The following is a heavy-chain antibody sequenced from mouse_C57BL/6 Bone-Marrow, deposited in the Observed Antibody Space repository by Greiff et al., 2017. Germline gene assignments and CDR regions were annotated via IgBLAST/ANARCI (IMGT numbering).Heavy chain of an antibody. V-gene: IGHV1-82*01. D-gene: IGHD2-1*01. CDR3: AREGLLWYLYYCDY. Sequence: QVQLKESGPELVKPGASVKISCKASGYAFSSSWMNWVKQRPGKGLEWIGRIYPGDGDTNYNGKFKGKATLTADKSSSTAYMQLSSLTSEDSAVYFCAREGLLWYLYYCDYWGQGTTLTVSS. J-gene: IGHJ2*01. CDR2: IYPGDGDT. CDR1: GYAFSSSW.